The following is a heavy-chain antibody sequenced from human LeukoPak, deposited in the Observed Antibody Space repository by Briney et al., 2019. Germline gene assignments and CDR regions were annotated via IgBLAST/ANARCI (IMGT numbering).Heavy chain of an antibody. CDR2: IYPGDSDA. J-gene: IGHJ4*02. CDR3: AETPRAYTYGTYDY. D-gene: IGHD5-18*01. V-gene: IGHV5-51*01. Sequence: GESLKISCKGSGYSFTGYWIGWVRQMPGKGLEWMGIIYPGDSDARYSPSFQGQVTISADKSISTAYLQWHSLKASDTAMYYCAETPRAYTYGTYDYWGQGTLVTVSS. CDR1: GYSFTGYW.